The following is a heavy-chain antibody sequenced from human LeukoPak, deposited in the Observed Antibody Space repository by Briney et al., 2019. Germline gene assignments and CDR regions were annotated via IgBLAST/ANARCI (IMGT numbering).Heavy chain of an antibody. J-gene: IGHJ4*02. CDR2: INPSGGST. D-gene: IGHD3-9*01. CDR1: GYTFTIYY. CDR3: ARDDYDILTGYYGIGFLDY. Sequence: RASVKVSFKASGYTFTIYYMHWVRQAPGQGLEWMGIINPSGGSTSYAQKFQGRVTMTRDTSTSTVYMELSSLRSEDTAVYYCARDDYDILTGYYGIGFLDYWGQGTLVTVSS. V-gene: IGHV1-46*01.